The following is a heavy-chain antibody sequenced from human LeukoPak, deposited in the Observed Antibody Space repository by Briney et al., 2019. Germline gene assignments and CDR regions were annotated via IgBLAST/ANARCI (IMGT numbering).Heavy chain of an antibody. CDR2: INPNSDDT. J-gene: IGHJ4*02. CDR3: ATVAGIGGFDY. Sequence: ASVKVSCKASGYIFTGYYLHWVRQAPGQGLEWMGRINPNSDDTKYAQKFQGRVTMTRDTSISTAYMELSRLRSDDTAVYYCATVAGIGGFDYWGQGILVTVSS. CDR1: GYIFTGYY. D-gene: IGHD6-19*01. V-gene: IGHV1-2*06.